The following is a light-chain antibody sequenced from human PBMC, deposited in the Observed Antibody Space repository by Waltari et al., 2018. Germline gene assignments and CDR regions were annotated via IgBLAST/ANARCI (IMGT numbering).Light chain of an antibody. CDR2: GAS. Sequence: EIVLTQSPATLSLSPGERATLSCRASQSVSGSELAWYQQKPGQAPRLLIYGASSRATGIPDRFSGSESGAGFSLTISRLETEDFAVYYCQHNGGSPKITFGGGTKVEIK. V-gene: IGKV3-20*01. CDR1: QSVSGSE. CDR3: QHNGGSPKIT. J-gene: IGKJ4*01.